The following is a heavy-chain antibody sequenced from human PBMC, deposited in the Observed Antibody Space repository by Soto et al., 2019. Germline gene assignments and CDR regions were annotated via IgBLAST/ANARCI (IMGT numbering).Heavy chain of an antibody. J-gene: IGHJ5*02. Sequence: QVQLVQSGAEVKKPGAAVTVSCKASGYTFPSYGISWVRQAPGQGLEWMGWISAYNGNTNYAQKLQGRVTMTTDTSTSTAYMELRSLRSDDTAVYYCARSLVVPAARLGGNWFDPWGQGTLVTVSS. CDR3: ARSLVVPAARLGGNWFDP. CDR1: GYTFPSYG. D-gene: IGHD2-2*01. V-gene: IGHV1-18*01. CDR2: ISAYNGNT.